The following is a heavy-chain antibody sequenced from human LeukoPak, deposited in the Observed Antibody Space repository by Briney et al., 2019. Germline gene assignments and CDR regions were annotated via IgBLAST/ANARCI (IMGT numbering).Heavy chain of an antibody. J-gene: IGHJ4*02. CDR1: GGSFSGYY. V-gene: IGHV4-34*01. Sequence: SETLSLTCAVYGGSFSGYYWSWIRQPPGKGLEWIGEINHSGSTNYNPSLKSRVTISVDTSKNQFSLKLSSVTAADTAVYYCARDLGAPRYYFDYWGQGTLVTVSS. CDR3: ARDLGAPRYYFDY. D-gene: IGHD4/OR15-4a*01. CDR2: INHSGST.